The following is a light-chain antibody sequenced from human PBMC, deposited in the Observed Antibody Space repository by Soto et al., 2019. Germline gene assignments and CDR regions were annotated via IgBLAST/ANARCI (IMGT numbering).Light chain of an antibody. CDR2: DVS. J-gene: IGLJ1*01. V-gene: IGLV2-11*01. CDR1: SSDFGGYNY. CDR3: CSYAGTFYV. Sequence: LTQPRSVSGSPGQSVTISCTGTSSDFGGYNYVSWYQHHPGKAPKLMIYDVSERPSGVPDRFSGSKSGNTASLTIYGLQAEDEADYYCCSYAGTFYVFGTGNKV.